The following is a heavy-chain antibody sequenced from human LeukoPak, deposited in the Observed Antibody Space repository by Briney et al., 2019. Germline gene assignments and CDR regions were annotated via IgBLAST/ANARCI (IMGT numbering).Heavy chain of an antibody. Sequence: GGSLRLSCAASGFTFSSYGMHWVRQAPGKGLEWVAVIWYDGSNKYYADSVKGRFTIYRDNSKNTLYLQMNSLRAEDTAVYYCARDGMATITGKYYYYYYGMDVWGQGTTVTVSS. CDR1: GFTFSSYG. J-gene: IGHJ6*02. CDR3: ARDGMATITGKYYYYYYGMDV. V-gene: IGHV3-33*01. D-gene: IGHD5-24*01. CDR2: IWYDGSNK.